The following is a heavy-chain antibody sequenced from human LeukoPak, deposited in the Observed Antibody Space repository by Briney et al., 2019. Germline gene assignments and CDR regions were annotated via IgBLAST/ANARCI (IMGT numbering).Heavy chain of an antibody. CDR1: GYSLTGYH. CDR3: ARDYCSSTSCLFDY. J-gene: IGHJ4*02. D-gene: IGHD2-2*01. V-gene: IGHV1-2*06. CDR2: INPNSGDT. Sequence: GASVKVSCTASGYSLTGYHMHWVRQAPGQGLEWMGRINPNSGDTNYAQKFQGGVTMTRDTSISTAYMELSRLRSDDTAVYYCARDYCSSTSCLFDYWGQGTLVTVSS.